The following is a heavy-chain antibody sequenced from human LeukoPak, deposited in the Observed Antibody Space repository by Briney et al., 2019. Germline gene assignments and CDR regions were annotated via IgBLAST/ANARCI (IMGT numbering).Heavy chain of an antibody. D-gene: IGHD3-10*01. V-gene: IGHV3-30-3*01. CDR2: ISYDGSNK. CDR3: ARLALAYYYVSGSLDY. J-gene: IGHJ4*02. CDR1: GFTFSSYA. Sequence: PGRSLRLSCAASGFTFSSYAMHWVRQAPGKGLEWVAVISYDGSNKYYADSVKGRFTISRDNSKNTLYLQMNSLRAEDTAVYYCARLALAYYYVSGSLDYWGQGTLVIVSS.